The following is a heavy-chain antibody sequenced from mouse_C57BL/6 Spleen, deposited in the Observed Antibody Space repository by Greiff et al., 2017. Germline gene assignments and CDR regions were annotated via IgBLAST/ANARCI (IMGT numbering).Heavy chain of an antibody. V-gene: IGHV1-26*01. CDR1: GYTFTDYY. CDR3: ARRRWSTTGAMDY. Sequence: EVQLQQSGPELVKPGASVKISCKASGYTFTDYYMNWVKQSHGKSLEWIGDINPNNGGTSYNQKFKGKATLTVDKSSSTAYMQLRSLTSEDSAVYYCARRRWSTTGAMDYWGQGTSVTVSS. J-gene: IGHJ4*01. CDR2: INPNNGGT. D-gene: IGHD1-1*01.